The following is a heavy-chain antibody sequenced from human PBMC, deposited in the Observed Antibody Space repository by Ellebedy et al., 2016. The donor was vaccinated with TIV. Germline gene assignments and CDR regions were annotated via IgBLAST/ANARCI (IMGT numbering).Heavy chain of an antibody. CDR1: GYSFTTFG. Sequence: ASVKVSCKASGYSFTTFGIAWVRQAPGQGLEWMGWISADNGNTHYAQKFQGRVTMTTDTSTTTAYMEMRSLRSDDTAVFYCARVPGENILVEPTLAMGYGMDVWGQGTTVTVPS. CDR3: ARVPGENILVEPTLAMGYGMDV. D-gene: IGHD2-21*01. V-gene: IGHV1-18*04. J-gene: IGHJ6*02. CDR2: ISADNGNT.